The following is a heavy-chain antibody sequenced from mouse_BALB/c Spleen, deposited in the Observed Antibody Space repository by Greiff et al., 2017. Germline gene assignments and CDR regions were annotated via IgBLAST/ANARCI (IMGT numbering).Heavy chain of an antibody. CDR3: ARDLYDY. CDR1: GFTFSSYA. V-gene: IGHV5-6-5*01. CDR2: ISSGGST. Sequence: EVQGVESGGGLVKPGGSLKLSCAASGFTFSSYAMSWVRQTPEKRLEWVASISSGGSTYYPDSVKGRFTISRDNARNILYLQMSSLRSEDTAMCYCARDLYDYWGQGTTLTVSS. J-gene: IGHJ2*01. D-gene: IGHD2-1*01.